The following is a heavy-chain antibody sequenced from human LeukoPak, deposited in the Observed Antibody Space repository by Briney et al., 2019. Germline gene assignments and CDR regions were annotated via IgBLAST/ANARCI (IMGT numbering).Heavy chain of an antibody. CDR3: ARVPRVYDFWSGSFAYSFDY. D-gene: IGHD3-3*01. Sequence: SGGSLRLSCAASGFTVSSNYMSWVRQAPGKGLEWVANIKQDGSEKYYVDSVKGRFTISRDNAKNSLYLQMNSLRAEDTAVYYCARVPRVYDFWSGSFAYSFDYWGQGTLVTVSS. CDR2: IKQDGSEK. J-gene: IGHJ4*02. V-gene: IGHV3-7*01. CDR1: GFTVSSNY.